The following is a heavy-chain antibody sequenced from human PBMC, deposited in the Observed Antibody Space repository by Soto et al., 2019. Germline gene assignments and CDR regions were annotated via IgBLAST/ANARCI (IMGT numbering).Heavy chain of an antibody. CDR3: ARDIGFDYVT. Sequence: GGSLRLSCAVSGFNVMSYWMSWVRQAPGKGREWVASIKDDGSEIYYLQSVRGRFSISRDSAGNALHLTMNYLSAEDTGVYFCARDIGFDYVTWGQGTLVTVSS. J-gene: IGHJ5*02. CDR1: GFNVMSYW. D-gene: IGHD3-16*01. V-gene: IGHV3-7*01. CDR2: IKDDGSEI.